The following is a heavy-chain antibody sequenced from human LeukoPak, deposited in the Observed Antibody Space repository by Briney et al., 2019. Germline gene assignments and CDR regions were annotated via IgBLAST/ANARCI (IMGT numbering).Heavy chain of an antibody. D-gene: IGHD1-26*01. CDR1: GFTFSSYW. J-gene: IGHJ3*02. CDR2: IKQDGSEK. CDR3: ARYSGNYRAFDI. V-gene: IGHV3-7*05. Sequence: PGGSLRLSCAASGFTFSSYWMSWVRQAPGKGLEWLDNIKQDGSEKYYVDSGKGRFTISRDNPKNSLYLQMNSLRAEDTAVYYCARYSGNYRAFDIWGQGTMVTVSS.